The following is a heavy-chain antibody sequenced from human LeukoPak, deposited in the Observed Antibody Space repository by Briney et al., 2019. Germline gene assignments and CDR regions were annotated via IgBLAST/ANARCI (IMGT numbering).Heavy chain of an antibody. D-gene: IGHD2-15*01. CDR1: GFTFSSYA. Sequence: GGSLRLSCGASGFTFSSYAMNWVRQAPGKGLEWVSGISGSGSSTYYADSVKGRFTISRDNSKNTLYLQMNSLRAEDTAICYCAKARYCSGGSCYFDYWGQGTLVTVSS. J-gene: IGHJ4*02. CDR3: AKARYCSGGSCYFDY. CDR2: ISGSGSST. V-gene: IGHV3-23*01.